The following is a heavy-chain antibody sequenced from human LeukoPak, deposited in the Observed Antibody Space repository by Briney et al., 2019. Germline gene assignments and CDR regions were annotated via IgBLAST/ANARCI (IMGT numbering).Heavy chain of an antibody. CDR3: AKNTGGLPTG. CDR2: ISSSGTTI. CDR1: GFTFLSYG. D-gene: IGHD2-8*02. V-gene: IGHV3-48*01. J-gene: IGHJ4*02. Sequence: GGSLRLSCAASGFTFLSYGMNWVRQAPGKGLEWVSYISSSGTTIYYADSVKGRFTISRDNAKNSLYLQMNSLRAEDTAIYYCAKNTGGLPTGWGQGTLVTVSS.